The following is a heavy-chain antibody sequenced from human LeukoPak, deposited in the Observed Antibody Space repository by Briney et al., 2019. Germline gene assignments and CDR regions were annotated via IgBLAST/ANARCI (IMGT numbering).Heavy chain of an antibody. CDR3: ARGSPTVAGIRFLEWYPSYFDY. J-gene: IGHJ4*02. V-gene: IGHV4-30-4*08. D-gene: IGHD3-3*01. Sequence: SETLSLTCTVSGGSISSGDYYWSWIRQPPGKGLEWIGYIYYSGSTYYNPSLKSRVTISVDTSKNQFSLKLSSVTAADTAVYYCARGSPTVAGIRFLEWYPSYFDYWGQGTLVTVSS. CDR2: IYYSGST. CDR1: GGSISSGDYY.